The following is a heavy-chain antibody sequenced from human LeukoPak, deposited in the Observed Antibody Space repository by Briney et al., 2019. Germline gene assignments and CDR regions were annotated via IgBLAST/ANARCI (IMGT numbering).Heavy chain of an antibody. CDR2: ISHDGFI. D-gene: IGHD2-15*01. CDR3: ARDLHCSGGSCPLDY. CDR1: GFTFSSYV. J-gene: IGHJ4*02. Sequence: PGGSLRLSCETAGFTFSSYVMHWVRRTPGKGLVWVSRISHDGFISYADSVKGRFTISRDNAKNTLILQMNSLRAEDTAVYYCARDLHCSGGSCPLDYWGQGTLVTVSS. V-gene: IGHV3-74*01.